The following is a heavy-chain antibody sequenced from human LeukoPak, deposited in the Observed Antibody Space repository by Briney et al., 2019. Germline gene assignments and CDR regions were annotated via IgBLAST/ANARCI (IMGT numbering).Heavy chain of an antibody. J-gene: IGHJ4*02. CDR1: GYTLTELS. CDR2: FDPEDGET. CDR3: ATLGEKCSGGSCQYYFDY. V-gene: IGHV1-24*01. Sequence: GASVKVSCKVSGYTLTELSMHWVRQAPGKGLEWMGGFDPEDGETIYAQKFQGRVTMTEDTPTDTAYMELSSLRSEDTAVYYCATLGEKCSGGSCQYYFDYWGQGTLVTVSS. D-gene: IGHD2-15*01.